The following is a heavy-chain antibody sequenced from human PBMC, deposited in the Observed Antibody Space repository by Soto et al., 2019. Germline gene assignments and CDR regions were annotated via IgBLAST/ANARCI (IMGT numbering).Heavy chain of an antibody. D-gene: IGHD5-12*01. CDR1: GGSFSGYY. CDR2: INHSGST. V-gene: IGHV4-34*01. CDR3: ARGLGLRYLNDYRYFDY. Sequence: SDTLSLTCAVYGGSFSGYYWSWIRQPPGKGLEWIGEINHSGSTNYNPSLKSRVTISVDTSKNQFSLKLSSVTAADTAVYYCARGLGLRYLNDYRYFDYWGQGTLVTVSS. J-gene: IGHJ4*02.